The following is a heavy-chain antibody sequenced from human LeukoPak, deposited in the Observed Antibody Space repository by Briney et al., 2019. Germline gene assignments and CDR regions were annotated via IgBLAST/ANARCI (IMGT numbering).Heavy chain of an antibody. CDR1: GFTFSSYG. J-gene: IGHJ6*02. CDR2: ISYDGSNK. D-gene: IGHD6-13*01. V-gene: IGHV3-30*18. Sequence: GGPLRLSCAASGFTFSSYGMHWVRQAPGKGLEWVAVISYDGSNKYYADSVKGRFTISRDNSKNTLYLQMNSLRAEDTAVYYCAKDRVGSSWYHYYYYGMDVWRQGTTVTVSS. CDR3: AKDRVGSSWYHYYYYGMDV.